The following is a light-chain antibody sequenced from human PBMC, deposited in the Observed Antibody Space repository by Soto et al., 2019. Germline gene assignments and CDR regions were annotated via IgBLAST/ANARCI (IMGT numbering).Light chain of an antibody. J-gene: IGKJ5*01. CDR1: PSVTNF. Sequence: IGVTQSPATVSLFPGERATLSFRASPSVTNFLAWYQQKPGQAPRLLIYGAFNRATGIPARFSGSGSGTDFTLTISRLEPEDFAVYYCQQYGSSPITFGQGTRLEIK. CDR3: QQYGSSPIT. V-gene: IGKV3-20*01. CDR2: GAF.